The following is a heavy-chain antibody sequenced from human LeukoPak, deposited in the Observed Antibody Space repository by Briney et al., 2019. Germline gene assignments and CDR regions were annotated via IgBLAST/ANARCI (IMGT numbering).Heavy chain of an antibody. V-gene: IGHV4-34*01. CDR2: INHSGST. Sequence: SETLSLTCAVYAGSFTGYCWSWIRQPPGNGLEWIGEINHSGSTNYNPSLKSRVTISVDTSKNQFSLKLSSVTAADTAVYYCARRAAAQPRWGQGTLVTVSS. D-gene: IGHD6-13*01. CDR3: ARRAAAQPR. J-gene: IGHJ4*02. CDR1: AGSFTGYC.